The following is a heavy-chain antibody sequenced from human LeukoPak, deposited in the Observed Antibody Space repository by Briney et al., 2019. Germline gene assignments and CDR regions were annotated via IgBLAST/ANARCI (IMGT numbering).Heavy chain of an antibody. V-gene: IGHV3-20*04. D-gene: IGHD1-26*01. CDR3: ASSLVSGKQGDI. Sequence: PGGSLRLSCAASGFTFDDYGMSWVRQAPGKGLEWVSGINWNGGSTGYADSVEGRFTISRDNAKNSLYLQMNSLRAEDTALYYCASSLVSGKQGDIWGQGTMVTDSS. CDR2: INWNGGST. CDR1: GFTFDDYG. J-gene: IGHJ3*02.